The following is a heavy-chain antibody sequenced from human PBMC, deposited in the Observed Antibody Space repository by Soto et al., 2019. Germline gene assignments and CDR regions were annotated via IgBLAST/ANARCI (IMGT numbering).Heavy chain of an antibody. CDR2: ISSSSTFT. Sequence: GGSLRLSCVASGFTFSYYSVSWVRQAPGKGLEWLSSISSSSTFTHYADSVKGRFTISRDNAKNSLYLQMNSLRAEDTAVYYCAAPYSTGHRLLGYWGQGTLVTVSS. J-gene: IGHJ4*02. D-gene: IGHD6-19*01. V-gene: IGHV3-21*01. CDR1: GFTFSYYS. CDR3: AAPYSTGHRLLGY.